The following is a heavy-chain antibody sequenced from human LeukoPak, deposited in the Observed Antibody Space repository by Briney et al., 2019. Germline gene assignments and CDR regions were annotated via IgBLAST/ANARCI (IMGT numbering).Heavy chain of an antibody. CDR2: ISSSSSYI. CDR1: GFTFSSYS. V-gene: IGHV3-21*01. CDR3: AREVKWRVSNYFTY. D-gene: IGHD6-19*01. J-gene: IGHJ4*02. Sequence: PGGSLRLSCAASGFTFSSYSMNWVRQAPGKGLEWVSSISSSSSYIYYADSVKGRFTISRDNATNSLYLQMNSLRADDTAVYYCAREVKWRVSNYFTYGGQGTLVTVSS.